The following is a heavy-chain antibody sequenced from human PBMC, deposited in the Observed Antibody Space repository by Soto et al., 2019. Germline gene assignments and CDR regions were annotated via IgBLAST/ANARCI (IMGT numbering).Heavy chain of an antibody. CDR1: GYTFINYF. J-gene: IGHJ3*01. CDR2: VHPSRGTA. CDR3: ARPRIGNTFDL. Sequence: QAQLLQSGAEMKKPGASVKVSCKASGYTFINYFIHWVRQAPGQGLEWIGIVHPSRGTADYAQKFKGRVTLTTDMSTRTVYMDLSNLRSEDTAVYYWARPRIGNTFDLWGQGKTVIVSS. D-gene: IGHD1-1*01. V-gene: IGHV1-46*01.